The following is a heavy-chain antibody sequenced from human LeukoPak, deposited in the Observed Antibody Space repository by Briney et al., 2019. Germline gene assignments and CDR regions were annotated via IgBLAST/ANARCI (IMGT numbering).Heavy chain of an antibody. D-gene: IGHD4-17*01. J-gene: IGHJ3*02. CDR3: ARARNDYGEHDAFDI. V-gene: IGHV1-69*13. CDR2: IIPIFGTA. CDR1: GGTFSSYA. Sequence: SVNVSCKASGGTFSSYAISWVRQAPGQGLEWMGGIIPIFGTANYAQKFQGRVTITADESTSTAYMELSSLRSEDTAVYYCARARNDYGEHDAFDIWGQGTMVTVSS.